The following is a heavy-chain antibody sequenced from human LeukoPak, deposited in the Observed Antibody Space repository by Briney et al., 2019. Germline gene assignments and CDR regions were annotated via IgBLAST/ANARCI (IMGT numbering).Heavy chain of an antibody. CDR2: IHTNGDD. Sequence: SETLSLTCNVSGESLKNYYWSWFRQTPGKGLQWIGYIHTNGDDNYEPALKRRVTMSIDTSMNSFSLRLHSVTAADTALYFCARHGDIMATGSNWFDPWGQGTLVSVSS. CDR3: ARHGDIMATGSNWFDP. D-gene: IGHD5-24*01. V-gene: IGHV4-4*09. CDR1: GESLKNYY. J-gene: IGHJ5*02.